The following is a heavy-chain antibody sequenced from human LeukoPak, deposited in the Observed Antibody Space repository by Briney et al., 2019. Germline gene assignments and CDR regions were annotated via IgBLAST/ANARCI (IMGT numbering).Heavy chain of an antibody. J-gene: IGHJ6*02. D-gene: IGHD1-26*01. V-gene: IGHV3-30*18. Sequence: GGSLRLSCAASGFTFSSYGIHWVRQVPGKGLEWVAVISYDESNKYYADSVKGRFTISRDNFKNTLYLQMNSLRAEDTAVYYCAKDRSGSRRGANYYYYGMDVWGQGTTVTVSS. CDR3: AKDRSGSRRGANYYYYGMDV. CDR1: GFTFSSYG. CDR2: ISYDESNK.